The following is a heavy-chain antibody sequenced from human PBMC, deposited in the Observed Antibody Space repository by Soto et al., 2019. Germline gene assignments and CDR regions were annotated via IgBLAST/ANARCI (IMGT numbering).Heavy chain of an antibody. CDR1: GFTSSTYT. CDR3: AKARCSTANCYVPEY. Sequence: DVQLLESGGGLVQPGGSLRLSCVASGFTSSTYTMSWVRQAPGKGLEWVSVISGSAGSSGPSYADSVQGRFSISRDNARNKLYLQMNSLRGEDTAMYYCAKARCSTANCYVPEYWGQGTRVTVSS. J-gene: IGHJ4*02. D-gene: IGHD2-2*01. CDR2: ISGSAGSSGP. V-gene: IGHV3-23*01.